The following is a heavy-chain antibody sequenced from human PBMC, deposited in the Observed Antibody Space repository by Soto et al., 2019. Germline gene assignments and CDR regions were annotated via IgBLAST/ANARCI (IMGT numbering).Heavy chain of an antibody. CDR1: GYTFTSYY. D-gene: IGHD3-10*01. CDR3: GRDTRGSGSRFDY. V-gene: IGHV1-46*03. J-gene: IGHJ4*02. Sequence: QVQLVQSGAEVKKPGASVKVSCKESGYTFTSYYMHWVRQAPGQGLEWMGIIDPIGGSTTYAQKCQGRVTMTRDTSTSTVYMEASSLTSEDTAVYYCGRDTRGSGSRFDYWGQGTLVTVSS. CDR2: IDPIGGST.